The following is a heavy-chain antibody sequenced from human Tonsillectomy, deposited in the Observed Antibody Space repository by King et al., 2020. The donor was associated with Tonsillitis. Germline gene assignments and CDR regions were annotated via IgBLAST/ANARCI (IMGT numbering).Heavy chain of an antibody. CDR2: IYSGGSST. D-gene: IGHD3-22*01. Sequence: VQLVESGGGLVQPGGSLRLSCAASGFTFSSYAMSWVRQAPGKRLEWVSVIYSGGSSTYYADSVKGRFTISRDNSKNTLYLQMNSLRAEDTAVYYCAKGYYDSSGSKRGPIDYWGQGTLVIVSS. CDR1: GFTFSSYA. CDR3: AKGYYDSSGSKRGPIDY. V-gene: IGHV3-23*03. J-gene: IGHJ4*02.